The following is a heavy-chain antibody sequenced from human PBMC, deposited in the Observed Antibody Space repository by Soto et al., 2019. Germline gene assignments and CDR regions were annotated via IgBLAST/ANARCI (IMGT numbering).Heavy chain of an antibody. CDR3: ARVFPDGWVEPGVVRGYLDT. D-gene: IGHD3-3*01. Sequence: QVQLVQSGAEVKEPGSSVKVSCKASVEFFSNYGISWLRQAPGQGLEWMGGIIPIFGTISYAEKFQGRVTITADEPTNTVYMELRSLRSADTALYYCARVFPDGWVEPGVVRGYLDTWGRGTLVTVS. V-gene: IGHV1-69*01. CDR1: VEFFSNYG. J-gene: IGHJ4*02. CDR2: IIPIFGTI.